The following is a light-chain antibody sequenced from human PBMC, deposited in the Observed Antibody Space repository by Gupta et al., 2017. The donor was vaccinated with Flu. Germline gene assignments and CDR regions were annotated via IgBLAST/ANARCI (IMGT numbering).Light chain of an antibody. Sequence: QAVVTQEPSLTVSPGGTVTLTCGSSTGAVTSGHYPYWFQQKPGQAPRTRMYDTSNKHSWTPARVSGSFLGGNAALTLSGAQPEDEAEDYCLLSYSGARLVFGGGTKMTVL. V-gene: IGLV7-46*01. CDR1: TGAVTSGHY. CDR2: DTS. CDR3: LLSYSGARLV. J-gene: IGLJ3*02.